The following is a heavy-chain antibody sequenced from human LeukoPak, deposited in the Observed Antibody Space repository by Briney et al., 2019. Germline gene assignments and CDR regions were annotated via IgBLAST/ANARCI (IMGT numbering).Heavy chain of an antibody. CDR1: GFTFSSYA. CDR2: ISGSGGST. Sequence: GGSLRLSCAASGFTFSSYAMSWVRQAPGKGLEWVSGISGSGGSTYYADSVKGRFTISRDNSKDTLYLQMNSLRAEDTAVYYCAKAGHYYGSGSFTWGQGTLVTVSS. CDR3: AKAGHYYGSGSFT. V-gene: IGHV3-23*01. D-gene: IGHD3-10*01. J-gene: IGHJ5*02.